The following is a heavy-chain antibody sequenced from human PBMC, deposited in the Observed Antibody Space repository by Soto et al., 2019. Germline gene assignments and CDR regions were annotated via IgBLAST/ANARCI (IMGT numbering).Heavy chain of an antibody. CDR3: AREPQLTSVTVFDY. CDR2: TRNKANGYTT. CDR1: GFTLSDHY. D-gene: IGHD4-17*01. J-gene: IGHJ4*02. Sequence: EVQLVESGGGLVQPGGSLRLSCAASGFTLSDHYMDWVRQAPGKGLEWVGRTRNKANGYTTEYAASVQGRFTISRDDSKNSLYLQMNSLITEDTAVYYCAREPQLTSVTVFDYWGQGTPVTVSS. V-gene: IGHV3-72*01.